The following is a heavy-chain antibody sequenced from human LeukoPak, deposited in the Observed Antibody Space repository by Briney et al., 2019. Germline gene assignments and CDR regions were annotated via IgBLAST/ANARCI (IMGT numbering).Heavy chain of an antibody. CDR3: ARDRDLDY. CDR2: ISGSSTFI. V-gene: IGHV3-21*01. CDR1: GFTFSDYS. Sequence: GGSLRLSCAASGFTFSDYSMNWVRQAPGKRPEWVSSISGSSTFIYYADSVKGRFTISRDSAKNSLYLQMNSLRAEDIAVYYCARDRDLDYWGQGTLVTVSS. J-gene: IGHJ4*02. D-gene: IGHD3-10*01.